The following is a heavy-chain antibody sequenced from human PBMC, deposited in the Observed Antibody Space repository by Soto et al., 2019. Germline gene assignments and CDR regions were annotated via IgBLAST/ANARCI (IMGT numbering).Heavy chain of an antibody. CDR1: GFTFSSYG. D-gene: IGHD6-13*01. Sequence: QVQLVESGGGVVQPGRSLRLSCAASGFTFSSYGVHWVRQAPGKGLEWVAVIWYDGSNKYYADSVKGRFTISRDNSKNTLYLQMNSLRAEDTAVYYCARESSSSSVDYWGQGTLVTVSS. J-gene: IGHJ4*02. CDR2: IWYDGSNK. CDR3: ARESSSSSVDY. V-gene: IGHV3-33*01.